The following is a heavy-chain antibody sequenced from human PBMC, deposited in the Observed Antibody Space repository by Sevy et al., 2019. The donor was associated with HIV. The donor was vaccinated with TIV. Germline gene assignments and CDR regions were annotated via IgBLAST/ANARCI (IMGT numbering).Heavy chain of an antibody. V-gene: IGHV3-33*01. J-gene: IGHJ6*02. Sequence: GGSLRLSCAASGFTFSSYAIHWVRQAPGKGLEWVAVIWYDGSNKYYADSVKGRFTISRDNSKNTLHLQMKSLRAEDTAVYYCVRDDNDFWSGYYASENYYYGMDVWGQGISVTVSS. CDR3: VRDDNDFWSGYYASENYYYGMDV. CDR1: GFTFSSYA. D-gene: IGHD3-3*01. CDR2: IWYDGSNK.